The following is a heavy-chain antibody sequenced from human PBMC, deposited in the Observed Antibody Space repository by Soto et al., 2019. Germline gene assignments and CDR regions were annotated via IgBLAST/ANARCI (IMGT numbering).Heavy chain of an antibody. V-gene: IGHV3-30-3*01. D-gene: IGHD1-7*01. CDR3: ATFPGAELNSPLDY. Sequence: QVQLVESGGGVVQPGRSLRLSCVASGFTFSNYAMHWVRQAPGKGLEWVAVISHDGSNKYYADSVKGRLTISRDNSKNTLYLQMNSLRVEDTAVYHCATFPGAELNSPLDYWGQGTLVTVSS. CDR2: ISHDGSNK. J-gene: IGHJ4*02. CDR1: GFTFSNYA.